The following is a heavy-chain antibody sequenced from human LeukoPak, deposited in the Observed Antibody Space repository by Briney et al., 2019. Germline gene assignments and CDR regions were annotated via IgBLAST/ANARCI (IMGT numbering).Heavy chain of an antibody. D-gene: IGHD6-13*01. CDR1: GFTFSSYG. V-gene: IGHV3-33*01. CDR2: IWYDGSNK. Sequence: GRSLRLSCAASGFTFSSYGMHWVRQAPGKGLEWVAVIWYDGSNKYYADSVKGRFTISRDNSKNTLYLQMNSLRAEDTAVYYCAREDSSLPYYYGMDVWGQGTTVTVSS. J-gene: IGHJ6*02. CDR3: AREDSSLPYYYGMDV.